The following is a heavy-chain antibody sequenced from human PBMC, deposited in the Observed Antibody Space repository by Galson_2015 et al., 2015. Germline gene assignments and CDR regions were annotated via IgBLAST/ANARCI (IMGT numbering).Heavy chain of an antibody. Sequence: SVKVSCKASGYTFTSYDINWVRQATGQGLEWMGWMNPNSGNTGYAQKFQGRVTMTRNTSISTAYMELSSLRSEDTAVYYCARGRNYDVRFNNWVGPWGQGALVTAS. V-gene: IGHV1-8*01. CDR1: GYTFTSYD. CDR3: ARGRNYDVRFNNWVGP. J-gene: IGHJ5*02. CDR2: MNPNSGNT. D-gene: IGHD3-3*01.